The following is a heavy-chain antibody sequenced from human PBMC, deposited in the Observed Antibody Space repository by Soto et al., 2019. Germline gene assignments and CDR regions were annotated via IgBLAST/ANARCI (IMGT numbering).Heavy chain of an antibody. CDR2: IYDSGST. CDR1: GGSIIGGYY. D-gene: IGHD3-16*02. J-gene: IGHJ4*02. Sequence: SETLSLTCTVSGGSIIGGYYWSWIRQHPGKGLEWIGYIYDSGSTYYDSSLKSRVTITLDTSRNQFSLRLTSVTAADTAVYFCARYRFSGNRWSKFDHWGQGTLVTVSS. V-gene: IGHV4-31*03. CDR3: ARYRFSGNRWSKFDH.